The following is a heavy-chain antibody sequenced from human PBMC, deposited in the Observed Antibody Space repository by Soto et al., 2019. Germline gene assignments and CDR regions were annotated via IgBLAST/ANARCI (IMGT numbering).Heavy chain of an antibody. J-gene: IGHJ4*02. Sequence: QVQLQESGPGLVKPSQTLSLTCTVSGGSISSGTYYWSWIRQHPGKGLEWIGYIYYSGSTYYNPSLKSRVTISVETSKHQCSLKLSSVTAADTAVYYCARDAHFGSGSYGQYYFDYWGQGTLVTVSS. CDR3: ARDAHFGSGSYGQYYFDY. CDR2: IYYSGST. CDR1: GGSISSGTYY. D-gene: IGHD3-10*01. V-gene: IGHV4-31*03.